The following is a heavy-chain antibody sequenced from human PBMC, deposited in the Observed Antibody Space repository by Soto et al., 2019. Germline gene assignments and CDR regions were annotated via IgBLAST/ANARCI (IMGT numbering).Heavy chain of an antibody. CDR3: ARVDCSGGICYSGDAFDI. V-gene: IGHV3-66*01. J-gene: IGHJ3*02. D-gene: IGHD2-15*01. CDR1: GFTVSSNY. CDR2: IYSGGST. Sequence: GGSLRLSCAASGFTVSSNYMSWVRQAPGKGLEWVSVIYSGGSTYYADSVKGRFTISRDNSKNTLYLPMNSLRAEDTAVYYCARVDCSGGICYSGDAFDIWGQGTMVTVSS.